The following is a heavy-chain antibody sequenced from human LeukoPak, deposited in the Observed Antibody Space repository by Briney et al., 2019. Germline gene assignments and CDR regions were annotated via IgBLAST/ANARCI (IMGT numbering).Heavy chain of an antibody. CDR2: IFSDGSIT. Sequence: GGSLRLSCAASGFTFRTYWMHWVRQAPGKGLVWVSRIFSDGSITSYADSVQGSVKGRFTISRDNAKNTLYLQMNSLRVEDTAVYYCVRGRGPIEASIDYWGQGTLVTVSS. V-gene: IGHV3-74*01. J-gene: IGHJ4*02. CDR3: VRGRGPIEASIDY. D-gene: IGHD3-10*01. CDR1: GFTFRTYW.